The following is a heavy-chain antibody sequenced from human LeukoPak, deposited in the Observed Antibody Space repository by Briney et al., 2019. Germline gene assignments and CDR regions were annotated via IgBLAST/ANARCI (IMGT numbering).Heavy chain of an antibody. J-gene: IGHJ4*02. D-gene: IGHD2-15*01. V-gene: IGHV3-21*01. CDR1: GFTFSSYS. CDR3: ARVLETDCSGGSCYSGLDY. CDR2: ISSSCSYI. Sequence: GGSLRLSCAASGFTFSSYSMNWVRQAPGKGLEWVSSISSSCSYIYYADSVKGRFTISRDNAKNSLYLQMNSLRVEDTAVYYCARVLETDCSGGSCYSGLDYWGQGTLVTVSS.